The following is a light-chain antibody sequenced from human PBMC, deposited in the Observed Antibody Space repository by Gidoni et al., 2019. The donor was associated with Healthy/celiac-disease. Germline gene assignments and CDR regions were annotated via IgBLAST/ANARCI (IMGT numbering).Light chain of an antibody. V-gene: IGKV3-20*01. Sequence: ILLTQAPGTLSLSPGESTTLSCRAIQSVSSSYLAWCQQKPGQAPRLLIYGASSRDTGIPDRFSGSGSGTDFTLTISRLEPEDFAVYYCQQYGSSPMYTFGQGTKLEIK. CDR3: QQYGSSPMYT. CDR1: QSVSSSY. CDR2: GAS. J-gene: IGKJ2*01.